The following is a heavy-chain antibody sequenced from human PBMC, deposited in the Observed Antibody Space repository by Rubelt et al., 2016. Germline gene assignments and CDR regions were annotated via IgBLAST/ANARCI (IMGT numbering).Heavy chain of an antibody. D-gene: IGHD3-16*02. V-gene: IGHV1-18*01. CDR2: IRAYNGNT. CDR3: ARVMITFGGVIEVGWFDP. J-gene: IGHJ5*02. Sequence: QVQLVQSGAEVKKPGASVKVSCKASGYTFTSYGISWVRQAPGQGLEWMGWIRAYNGNTNYAQKLQGRVTMTTDTSTSTAYMELRSLRSDDTAVYYCARVMITFGGVIEVGWFDPWGQGTLVTVSS. CDR1: GYTFTSYG.